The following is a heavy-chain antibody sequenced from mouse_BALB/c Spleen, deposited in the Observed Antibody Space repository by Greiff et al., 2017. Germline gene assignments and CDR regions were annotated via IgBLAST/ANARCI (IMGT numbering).Heavy chain of an antibody. V-gene: IGHV5-12-2*01. J-gene: IGHJ3*01. D-gene: IGHD1-1*01. CDR2: ISNGGGST. CDR3: ARLNYYGSSRAWFAY. Sequence: EVKLVESGGGLVQPGGSLKLSCAASGFTFSSYTMSWVRQTPEKRLEWVAYISNGGGSTYYPDTVKGRFTISRDNAKNTLYLQRSSLKSEDTAMYYCARLNYYGSSRAWFAYWGQGTLVTVSA. CDR1: GFTFSSYT.